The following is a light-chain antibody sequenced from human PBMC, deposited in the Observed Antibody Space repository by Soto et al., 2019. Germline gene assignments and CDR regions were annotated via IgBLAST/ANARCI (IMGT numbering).Light chain of an antibody. J-gene: IGKJ1*01. V-gene: IGKV1-6*01. CDR3: LQYYGWAWT. CDR1: RGVGRD. CDR2: GAS. Sequence: IPLTQSPSFLSASVGVRVTISCRASRGVGRDVAWYQQKPGQAPKLLIYGASNLATGVSASFSGSRSGTEFTLTITSLQSEDFAAYYCLQYYGWAWTFGQGTKVDIK.